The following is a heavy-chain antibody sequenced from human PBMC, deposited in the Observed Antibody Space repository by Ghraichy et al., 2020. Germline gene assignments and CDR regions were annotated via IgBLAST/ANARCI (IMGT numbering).Heavy chain of an antibody. CDR3: AKPQVGQQWLVWPIRY. J-gene: IGHJ4*02. Sequence: GESLNISCAASGFTFSSYAMSWVRQAPGKGLEWVSAISGSGGSTYYADSVKGRFTISRDNSKNTLYLQMNSLRAEDTAVYYCAKPQVGQQWLVWPIRYWGQGTLVTVSS. D-gene: IGHD6-19*01. CDR2: ISGSGGST. CDR1: GFTFSSYA. V-gene: IGHV3-23*01.